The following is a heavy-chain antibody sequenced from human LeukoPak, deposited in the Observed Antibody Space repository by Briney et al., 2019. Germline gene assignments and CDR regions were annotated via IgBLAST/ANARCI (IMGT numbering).Heavy chain of an antibody. CDR2: ISGSGDTI. J-gene: IGHJ5*02. CDR3: VVQAGLTYYDISFDA. D-gene: IGHD3-9*01. V-gene: IGHV3-11*01. Sequence: GGSQRLSCAASRFSISDYYMSWIRQAPGKGLEWVSCISGSGDTIKYADSVKGRFIISRDNARNSLHLQMNSLRVEDTAVYYCVVQAGLTYYDISFDAWGQGTLVTVSS. CDR1: RFSISDYY.